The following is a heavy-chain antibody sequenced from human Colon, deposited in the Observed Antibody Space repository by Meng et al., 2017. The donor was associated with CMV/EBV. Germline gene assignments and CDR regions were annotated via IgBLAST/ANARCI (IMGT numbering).Heavy chain of an antibody. CDR2: ISGSSGDM. D-gene: IGHD4-11*01. CDR3: VRDVPGDIDYIFDY. J-gene: IGHJ4*02. V-gene: IGHV3-23*01. Sequence: GGSLRLSCVASGFTFSPYAMSWVRQVPGKGLEWVSAISGSSGDMYYADSVKGRFTISRDNSKNTLYLQMDSLRAEDTAIYFCVRDVPGDIDYIFDYWGQGAQVTVSS. CDR1: GFTFSPYA.